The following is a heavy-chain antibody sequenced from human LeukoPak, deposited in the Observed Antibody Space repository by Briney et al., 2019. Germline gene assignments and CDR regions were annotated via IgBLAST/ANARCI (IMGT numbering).Heavy chain of an antibody. D-gene: IGHD5-18*01. CDR1: GGSISNYY. CDR3: ARAGPGYSYGYTPFSFDS. Sequence: SETLSLTCTVSGGSISNYYWGWIRQPPGKGLEWIGYIFYTGSTKYNSSLESRVTISVDTSKNMFSLKVTSVTAADTAVYYCARAGPGYSYGYTPFSFDSWGQGTLVTVSS. J-gene: IGHJ4*01. CDR2: IFYTGST. V-gene: IGHV4-59*01.